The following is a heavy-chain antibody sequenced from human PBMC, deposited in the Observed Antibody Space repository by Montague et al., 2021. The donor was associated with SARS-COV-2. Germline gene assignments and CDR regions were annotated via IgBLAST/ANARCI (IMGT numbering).Heavy chain of an antibody. V-gene: IGHV4-59*08. CDR2: IYYSGST. Sequence: SETLSPTRTVSGGSISSYYWSWIRQPPGKGLEWIGYIYYSGSTNYNPSLKSRVTISVDTSKNQFSLKLSSVTAADTAVYYCARAGSGSYSFYYYYGMDVWGQGTTVTVSS. CDR1: GGSISSYY. D-gene: IGHD3-10*01. CDR3: ARAGSGSYSFYYYYGMDV. J-gene: IGHJ6*02.